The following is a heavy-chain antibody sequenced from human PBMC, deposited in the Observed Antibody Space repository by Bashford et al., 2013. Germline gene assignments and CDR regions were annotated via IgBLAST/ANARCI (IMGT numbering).Heavy chain of an antibody. J-gene: IGHJ4*02. CDR2: ISYDGSNK. V-gene: IGHV3-30*18. CDR3: AKRVPYYFDY. D-gene: IGHD3-3*01. Sequence: VRQAPGKGLEWVAVISYDGSNKYYADSVKGRFTISRDNSKNTLYLQMNSLRAEDTAVYYCAKRVPYYFDYWGQGTLVTVSS.